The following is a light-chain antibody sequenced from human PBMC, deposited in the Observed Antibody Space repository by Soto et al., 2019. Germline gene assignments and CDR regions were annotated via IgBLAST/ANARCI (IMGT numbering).Light chain of an antibody. CDR2: AAS. CDR3: QKSYMDPIT. V-gene: IGKV1-39*01. J-gene: IGKJ5*01. CDR1: QSITSY. Sequence: DIRMTQSPSSLSASVGDRVTITCRASQSITSYLNWYQQIPGKAPKLLIYAASILQSGVPSRFSGSRSGTDFTLTISGLQPGDFETYFCQKSYMDPITFGQGTRLEIK.